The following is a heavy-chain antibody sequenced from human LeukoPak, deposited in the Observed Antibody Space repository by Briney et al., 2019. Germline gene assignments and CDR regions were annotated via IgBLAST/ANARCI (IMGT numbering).Heavy chain of an antibody. J-gene: IGHJ6*02. CDR2: ISSSSGTI. V-gene: IGHV3-48*02. CDR1: GFTFSSYS. D-gene: IGHD3-3*01. CDR3: ARVGHDFWSGYYSYGMDV. Sequence: GGSLRLSCAASGFTFSSYSMNWVRQAPGKGLEWVSYISSSSGTIYYADSVRGRFTISRDNAKNSLYLQMNSLRDEDTAVYYCARVGHDFWSGYYSYGMDVWGQGTTVTVSS.